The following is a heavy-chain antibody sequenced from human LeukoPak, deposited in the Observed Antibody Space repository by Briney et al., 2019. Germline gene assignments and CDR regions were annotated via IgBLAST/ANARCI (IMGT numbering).Heavy chain of an antibody. CDR3: ARAVYDSSGFYY. CDR1: GFTVSSNY. V-gene: IGHV3-66*01. Sequence: GGSLRLSCVASGFTVSSNYMNWVRQAPGKGLERVSVIYSGGSTYYADSVKGRFTISRDNSKNTLYLQMNSLRAEDTAVYYCARAVYDSSGFYYWGQGTLVTVSS. D-gene: IGHD3-22*01. CDR2: IYSGGST. J-gene: IGHJ4*02.